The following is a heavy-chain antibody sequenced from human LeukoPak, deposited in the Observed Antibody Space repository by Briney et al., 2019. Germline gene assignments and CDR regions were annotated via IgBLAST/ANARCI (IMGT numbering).Heavy chain of an antibody. CDR3: ARQSRLRSNTQYYYCGMDV. CDR2: IKQDGSEK. J-gene: IGHJ6*02. D-gene: IGHD5-12*01. V-gene: IGHV3-7*03. Sequence: GGFLRLSCAASGFTFSSYWMSWVRQAPGKGLEWVANIKQDGSEKYYVDSVKGRFTISRDNAKNSLYLQMNSLRAEDTAVYYCARQSRLRSNTQYYYCGMDVWGQGTTVTVSS. CDR1: GFTFSSYW.